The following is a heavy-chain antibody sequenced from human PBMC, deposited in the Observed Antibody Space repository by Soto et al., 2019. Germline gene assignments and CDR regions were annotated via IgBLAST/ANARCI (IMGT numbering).Heavy chain of an antibody. V-gene: IGHV1-46*01. CDR2: INPSGGGT. CDR3: ARHSRRDGYNRWAFDY. CDR1: GYTFTSYY. D-gene: IGHD5-12*01. J-gene: IGHJ4*02. Sequence: ASVKVSCKASGYTFTSYYMHWVRQAPGQGLEWMGIINPSGGGTNYAQKFQGRVTLTRDTSTSTLYMELSSLRSADTAVYYCARHSRRDGYNRWAFDYWGQGTLVTLSS.